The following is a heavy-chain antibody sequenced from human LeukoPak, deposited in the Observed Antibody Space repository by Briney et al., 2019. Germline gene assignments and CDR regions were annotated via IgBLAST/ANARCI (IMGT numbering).Heavy chain of an antibody. CDR1: GGSISSGSYY. Sequence: TSETLSLTCTVSGGSISSGSYYWSWIRQPAGKGLEWIGRIYTSGSTNYNPSLKSRVTISVDTSKNQFSLKLSSVTAADTAVYYCARVTETAAGYYFDYWGQGTLVTVSS. J-gene: IGHJ4*02. V-gene: IGHV4-61*02. D-gene: IGHD6-13*01. CDR2: IYTSGST. CDR3: ARVTETAAGYYFDY.